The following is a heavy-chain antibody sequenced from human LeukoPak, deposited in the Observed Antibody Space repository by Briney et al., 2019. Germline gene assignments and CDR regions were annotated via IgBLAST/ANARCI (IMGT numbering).Heavy chain of an antibody. CDR1: GFTFSTYR. D-gene: IGHD3-22*01. V-gene: IGHV3-7*04. J-gene: IGHJ4*02. CDR2: IIQDGSAK. CDR3: ARVTSYYYNTSGDYYFDH. Sequence: GGSLRLSCVASGFTFSTYRMSWVRQAPGKGLVWVANIIQDGSAKNYVDSVKGRFTISRDNAKNSLYLQMNSLRAEDTAVYYCARVTSYYYNTSGDYYFDHWGQGTLVTVSS.